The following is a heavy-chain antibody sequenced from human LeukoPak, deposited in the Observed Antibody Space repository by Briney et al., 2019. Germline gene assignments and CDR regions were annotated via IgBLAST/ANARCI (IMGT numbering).Heavy chain of an antibody. V-gene: IGHV4-38-2*02. D-gene: IGHD3-22*01. Sequence: PSETLSLTCTVSNYYVSSGFHWGWIRQSPEKGLEWIGSISYSGTTYYSPSLKSRVTISVDTSKNQFSLKLSSVTAADTAVYYCSTMIVAGPDYWGQGTLVTVSS. CDR3: STMIVAGPDY. CDR2: ISYSGTT. CDR1: NYYVSSGFH. J-gene: IGHJ4*02.